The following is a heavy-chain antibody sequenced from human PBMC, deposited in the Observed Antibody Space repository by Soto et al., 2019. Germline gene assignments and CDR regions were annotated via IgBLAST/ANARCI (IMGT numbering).Heavy chain of an antibody. V-gene: IGHV4-30-2*01. D-gene: IGHD2-15*01. CDR1: GGSISSGCYS. CDR2: IYHSGST. J-gene: IGHJ5*02. CDR3: ARDDGYCSGGSCYGNWFDP. Sequence: SETLSLTCAVSGGSISSGCYSWSWIRKPPGKGLEWIGYIYHSGSTYYNPSLKSRVTISVDRSKNQFSLKLSSVTAADTAVYYCARDDGYCSGGSCYGNWFDPWGQGTLVTVSS.